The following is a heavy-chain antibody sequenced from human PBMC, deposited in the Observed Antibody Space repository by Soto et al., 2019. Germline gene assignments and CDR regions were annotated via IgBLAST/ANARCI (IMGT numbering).Heavy chain of an antibody. CDR1: GFTFSNIW. V-gene: IGHV3-48*02. CDR2: VSSSSSTI. D-gene: IGHD4-17*01. CDR3: ASSTMTTVTTVRYYYGMDV. Sequence: GGSLRLSCAASGFTFSNIWMFWVRQAPGKGLEWVSYVSSSSSTIYYADSVKGRFTISRDNAKNSLYLQMNSLRDEDTAVYYCASSTMTTVTTVRYYYGMDVWGQGTTVTVSS. J-gene: IGHJ6*02.